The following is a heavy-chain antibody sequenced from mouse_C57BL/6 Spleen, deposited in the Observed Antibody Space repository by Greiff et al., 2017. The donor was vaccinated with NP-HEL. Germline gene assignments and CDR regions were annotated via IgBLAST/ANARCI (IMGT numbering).Heavy chain of an antibody. CDR3: ARWDYDRYFDV. J-gene: IGHJ1*03. V-gene: IGHV1-26*01. Sequence: EVQLQQSGPELVKPGASVKISCKASGYTFTDYYMNWVKQSHGKSLEWIGDINPNNGGTSYNQKFKGKATLTVDKSSSTAYMELRSLTSEDSAVYYCARWDYDRYFDVWGTGTTVTVSS. CDR2: INPNNGGT. D-gene: IGHD1-1*01. CDR1: GYTFTDYY.